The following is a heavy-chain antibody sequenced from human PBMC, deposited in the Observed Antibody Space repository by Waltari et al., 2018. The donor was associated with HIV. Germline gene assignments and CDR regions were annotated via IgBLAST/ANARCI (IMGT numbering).Heavy chain of an antibody. CDR1: GFTLSDSS. Sequence: EMQLVESGGGLVQPGGSLILSCAASGFTLSDSSIHWVRQASGKGLEGVGRIRAKPNNFATAYAASVEGRFTISRDDSKDTAYLQMHSLRTEDTAKYYCATNGDYNYYGLDVWGQGATVTVSS. D-gene: IGHD2-8*01. V-gene: IGHV3-73*01. CDR3: ATNGDYNYYGLDV. J-gene: IGHJ6*02. CDR2: IRAKPNNFAT.